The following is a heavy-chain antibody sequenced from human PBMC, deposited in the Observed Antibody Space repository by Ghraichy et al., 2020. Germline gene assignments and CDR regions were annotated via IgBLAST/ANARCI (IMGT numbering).Heavy chain of an antibody. Sequence: ASVKVSCKASGYTFTSYDINWVRQATGQGLEWMGWMNPNSVNTGTAQKFQGRVTMTRDTSISTAYMELSSLRSEDTAVYYCARGNFIRKGEANQIDNWGQGTLVTVSS. CDR1: GYTFTSYD. D-gene: IGHD1-14*01. CDR3: ARGNFIRKGEANQIDN. V-gene: IGHV1-8*01. CDR2: MNPNSVNT. J-gene: IGHJ4*02.